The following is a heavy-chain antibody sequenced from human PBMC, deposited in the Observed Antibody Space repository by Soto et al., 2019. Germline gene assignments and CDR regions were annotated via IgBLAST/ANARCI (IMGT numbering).Heavy chain of an antibody. CDR1: GYTFTNYG. D-gene: IGHD6-19*01. J-gene: IGHJ4*02. Sequence: QVQLVQSGTKVKKPGASVKVSCKASGYTFTNYGVHWVRQAPGQRLEWMGWINAGNGNTRYSQKFQGRVTINRDTSAGPAYMELSRLRSEDTAVYYCLRDGAVAGNINFDYWGQGTLVTVSS. CDR2: INAGNGNT. V-gene: IGHV1-3*01. CDR3: LRDGAVAGNINFDY.